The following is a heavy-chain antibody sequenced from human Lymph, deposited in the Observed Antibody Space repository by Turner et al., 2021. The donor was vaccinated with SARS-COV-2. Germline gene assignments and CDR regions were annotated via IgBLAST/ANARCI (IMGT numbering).Heavy chain of an antibody. V-gene: IGHV3-21*01. D-gene: IGHD2-21*02. CDR2: ITFTSSYI. CDR1: GFTFSSYS. Sequence: EVQLVESGGGLVKPGGYLRLSCAASGFTFSSYSMNWVRQAPGKGLVWFSSITFTSSYIYYADSVKGRFTISRDNAKNSLYLQMNSLRAEDTAVYYCARGPPDFPYYFDYWGQGTLVTVSS. J-gene: IGHJ4*02. CDR3: ARGPPDFPYYFDY.